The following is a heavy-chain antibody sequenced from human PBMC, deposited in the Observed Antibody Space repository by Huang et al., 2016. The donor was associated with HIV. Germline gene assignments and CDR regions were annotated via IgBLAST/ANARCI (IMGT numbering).Heavy chain of an antibody. J-gene: IGHJ1*01. CDR2: INPNSGAT. V-gene: IGHV1-2*02. D-gene: IGHD1-26*01. CDR1: GYTFIDYY. Sequence: QVQLVQSGAEVKKPGASVRVSCKTSGYTFIDYYMQWVRQAPGQGLEWMGWINPNSGATDDAQKFQDRVTMTRDTSINTTYMEVNRLTSDDTAVYYCARGGTYHDEYFQHWGQGTLVTVSS. CDR3: ARGGTYHDEYFQH.